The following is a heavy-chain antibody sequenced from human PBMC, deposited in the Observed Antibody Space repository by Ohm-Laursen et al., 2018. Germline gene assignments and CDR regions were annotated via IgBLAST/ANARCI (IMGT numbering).Heavy chain of an antibody. Sequence: SLRLSCAASGFTFSTSWMHWVRQAPGKGLVWVSRINSDGSSTIYADSVKGRFSISRDNSKNTLYLQMNSLRAEDTAVYYCAKDALAEEGYFDYWGQGTLVTVSS. CDR1: GFTFSTSW. D-gene: IGHD2-15*01. J-gene: IGHJ4*02. V-gene: IGHV3-74*01. CDR3: AKDALAEEGYFDY. CDR2: INSDGSST.